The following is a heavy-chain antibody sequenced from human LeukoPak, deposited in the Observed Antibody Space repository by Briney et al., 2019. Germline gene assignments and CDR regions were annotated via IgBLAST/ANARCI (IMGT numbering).Heavy chain of an antibody. V-gene: IGHV3-21*01. Sequence: TGGSLSLSCAASGFAFSTYSMNWVRQAPGKALESFSSISSFSRDIFHADSVKGRFTISRDNAKNSLYLQMSSLRAEDTAVYYCARGVNSGSYPNWFDPWGQGILVTDSS. CDR3: ARGVNSGSYPNWFDP. J-gene: IGHJ5*02. D-gene: IGHD1-26*01. CDR1: GFAFSTYS. CDR2: ISSFSRDI.